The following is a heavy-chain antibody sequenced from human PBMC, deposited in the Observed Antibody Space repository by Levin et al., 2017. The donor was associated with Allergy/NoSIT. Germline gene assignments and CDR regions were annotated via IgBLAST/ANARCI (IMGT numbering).Heavy chain of an antibody. CDR2: IYRSGDT. CDR1: GGSISTDNW. J-gene: IGHJ4*02. V-gene: IGHV4-4*02. Sequence: SQTLSLTCAVSGGSISTDNWWSWIRQPPGKGLEWIGEIYRSGDTNHNPSLRSRVTMSVDKSKNHFSLKLSSVTDADTAVYYCATVEGLFCSGVSCSYSFHYWGQGALVTVSS. D-gene: IGHD3-9*01. CDR3: ATVEGLFCSGVSCSYSFHY.